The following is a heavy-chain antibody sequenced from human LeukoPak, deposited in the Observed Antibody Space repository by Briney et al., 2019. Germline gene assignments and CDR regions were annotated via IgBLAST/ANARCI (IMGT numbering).Heavy chain of an antibody. CDR3: ARVRERYSSSWLGATNWFDP. Sequence: SKTLSLTCTVSGGSISSGGYYWSWIRQHPGKGLEWIGYIYYSGSTYYNPSLKSRVTISVDTSKNQFSLKLSSVTAADTAVYYCARVRERYSSSWLGATNWFDPWGQGTLVTVSS. CDR2: IYYSGST. D-gene: IGHD6-13*01. J-gene: IGHJ5*02. V-gene: IGHV4-31*03. CDR1: GGSISSGGYY.